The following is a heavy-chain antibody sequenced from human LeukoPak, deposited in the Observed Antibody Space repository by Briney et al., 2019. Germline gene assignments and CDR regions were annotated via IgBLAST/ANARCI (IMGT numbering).Heavy chain of an antibody. CDR3: ARSGYYYDSQTLD. Sequence: PGESLKISCQGSGYSFTSYWIGWVRPMPGKGLEWMGIIYPGDSDTRYSPSFQGQVTISADKSISTAYLQWSSLKASDTAMYYCARSGYYYDSQTLDWGQGTLVTVSS. D-gene: IGHD3-22*01. J-gene: IGHJ4*02. V-gene: IGHV5-51*01. CDR2: IYPGDSDT. CDR1: GYSFTSYW.